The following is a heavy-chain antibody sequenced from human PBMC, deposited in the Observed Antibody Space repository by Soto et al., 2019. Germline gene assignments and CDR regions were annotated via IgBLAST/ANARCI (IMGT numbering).Heavy chain of an antibody. J-gene: IGHJ6*02. CDR1: GGSISSYY. V-gene: IGHV4-59*01. Sequence: PSETLSLTCTVSGGSISSYYWSWIRQPPGKGLEWIGYIYYSGSTNYNPSLKSRVTISVDTSKNQFSLKLSSVTAADTAVYYCAGATGTMFHGYYYYGMDVWGQGTTVTVSS. CDR3: AGATGTMFHGYYYYGMDV. CDR2: IYYSGST. D-gene: IGHD1-7*01.